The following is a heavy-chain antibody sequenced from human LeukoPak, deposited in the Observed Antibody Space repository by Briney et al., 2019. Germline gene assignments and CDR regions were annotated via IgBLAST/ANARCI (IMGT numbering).Heavy chain of an antibody. CDR1: GYTFTNYG. CDR2: IIPILGIA. J-gene: IGHJ5*02. CDR3: ASGDCSGGSCYSGHNWFDP. D-gene: IGHD2-15*01. Sequence: SVKVSCTASGYTFTNYGISWVRQAPGQGLEWMGRIIPILGIANYAQKFQGRVTITADKSTSTAYMELSSLRSEDTAVYYCASGDCSGGSCYSGHNWFDPWGQGTLVTVSS. V-gene: IGHV1-69*04.